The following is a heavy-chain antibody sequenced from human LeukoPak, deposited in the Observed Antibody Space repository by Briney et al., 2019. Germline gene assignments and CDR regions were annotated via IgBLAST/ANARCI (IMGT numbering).Heavy chain of an antibody. J-gene: IGHJ4*02. CDR1: GYTFTSYG. CDR3: ARDFAVAGTSGDY. CDR2: ISAYNGNT. D-gene: IGHD6-19*01. V-gene: IGHV1-18*01. Sequence: EASVKVSCKASGYTFTSYGIGWARQAPGQGLEWMGWISAYNGNTNYAQKLQGRVTMTTDTSTSTAYMELRSLRSDDTAVYYCARDFAVAGTSGDYWGQGTLVTVSS.